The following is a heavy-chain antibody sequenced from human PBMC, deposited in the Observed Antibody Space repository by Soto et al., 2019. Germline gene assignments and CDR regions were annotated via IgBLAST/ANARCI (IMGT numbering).Heavy chain of an antibody. CDR2: TSGYNGDT. CDR3: AKNGRPPYYYSGMDV. D-gene: IGHD2-8*01. Sequence: QGQLVQSRAELKKPGASVKVSCKASDYTFTRYGISWVRQPPGQGLEWMGWTSGYNGDTNYAQKFKGRVTMTIDTSTTTAYMELRRLTSDDTAVYYCAKNGRPPYYYSGMDVWGQGTTVTVSS. CDR1: DYTFTRYG. V-gene: IGHV1-18*01. J-gene: IGHJ6*02.